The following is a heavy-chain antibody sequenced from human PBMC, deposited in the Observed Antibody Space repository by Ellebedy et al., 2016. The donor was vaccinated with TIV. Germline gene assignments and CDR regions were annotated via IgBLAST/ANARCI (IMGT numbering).Heavy chain of an antibody. V-gene: IGHV3-53*01. CDR1: GFTVSSNY. D-gene: IGHD2-8*02. CDR3: ARTDCSGRSCYSFFNH. J-gene: IGHJ1*01. Sequence: GGSLRLSCVASGFTVSSNYMFWVRQAPGTGLEWVALQLSTDIPYYADPVRGRFTVSRDDSQNKLFLQMNNLRGDDTAVYYCARTDCSGRSCYSFFNHWGQGTLVTVSS. CDR2: QLSTDIP.